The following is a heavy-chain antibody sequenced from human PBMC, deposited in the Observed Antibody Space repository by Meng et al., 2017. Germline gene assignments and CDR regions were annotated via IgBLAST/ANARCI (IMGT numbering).Heavy chain of an antibody. V-gene: IGHV4-34*01. CDR2: INHSGST. D-gene: IGHD3-10*01. J-gene: IGHJ4*02. CDR1: GGSFSGYY. CDR3: ARGRMARGAISGY. Sequence: SETLSLTCAVYGGSFSGYYWSWIRQPPGKGLEWIGEINHSGSTNYNPSLKSRVTISVDTSKNQFSLKLSSVTAADTAVYYCARGRMARGAISGYWGQGTLVTVLL.